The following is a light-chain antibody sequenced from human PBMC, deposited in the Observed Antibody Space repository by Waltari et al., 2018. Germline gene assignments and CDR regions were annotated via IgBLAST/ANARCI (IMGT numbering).Light chain of an antibody. V-gene: IGKV4-1*01. CDR1: QRVLYNSNDKNY. J-gene: IGKJ1*01. CDR2: WAS. CDR3: QQYYSRRT. Sequence: DIVMTQSPEFLAVSLGERATINCKSSQRVLYNSNDKNYLAWYQQKPGQPPKLVIYWASTRQSGVPDRFSGSGSGTDFTLTINSLQAEDVAVYYCQQYYSRRTFGRGTRVEIK.